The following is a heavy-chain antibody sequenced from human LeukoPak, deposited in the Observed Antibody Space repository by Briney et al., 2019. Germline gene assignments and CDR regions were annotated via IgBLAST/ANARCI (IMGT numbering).Heavy chain of an antibody. CDR1: GFTFSSYV. CDR2: ISSSGGTI. V-gene: IGHV3-64D*09. J-gene: IGHJ4*02. CDR3: VKDLTATTSA. Sequence: GGSLRLSCSASGFTFSSYVMHWVRLAPGKGLEYVSGISSSGGTIYYADSVKGRFSISRDNSKNTLDLQMSSLRVEDTAVYYCVKDLTATTSAWGQGTLVIVSS. D-gene: IGHD1-7*01.